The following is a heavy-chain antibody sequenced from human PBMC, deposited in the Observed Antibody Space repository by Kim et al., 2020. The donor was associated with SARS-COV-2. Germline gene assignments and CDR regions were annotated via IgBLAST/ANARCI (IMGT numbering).Heavy chain of an antibody. CDR3: ARPGGDYGDYVHYYYGMDV. D-gene: IGHD4-17*01. CDR1: GYTFTSYA. J-gene: IGHJ6*02. V-gene: IGHV7-4-1*02. CDR2: INTNTGNP. Sequence: ASVKVSCKASGYTFTSYAMNWVRQAPGQGLESMGWINTNTGNPTYAQGFTGRFVFSLDTSVSTAYLQISSLKAEDTAVYYCARPGGDYGDYVHYYYGMDVWGQGTTVTVSS.